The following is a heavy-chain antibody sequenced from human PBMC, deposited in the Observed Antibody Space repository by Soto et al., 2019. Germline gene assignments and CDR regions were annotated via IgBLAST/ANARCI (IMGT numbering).Heavy chain of an antibody. V-gene: IGHV4-28*01. CDR1: GFSIGSNNW. CDR3: ARKERKPAAIWN. Sequence: SETLSLTCAVSGFSIGSNNWWGWIRQPPGKGLEWIGNIYYSGTTQFNPSLKSRVTMSIDGAGNLFSLRLSSVTAADTAVYYCARKERKPAAIWNWGQGTLVTVSS. CDR2: IYYSGTT. D-gene: IGHD2-2*01. J-gene: IGHJ4*02.